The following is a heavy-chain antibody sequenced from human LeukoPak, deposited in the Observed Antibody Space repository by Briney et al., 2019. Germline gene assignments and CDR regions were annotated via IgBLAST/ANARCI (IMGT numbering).Heavy chain of an antibody. CDR2: IYYSGST. J-gene: IGHJ6*03. Sequence: SETLSLTCTVSGGSISSYYWSWIRQPPGKGLEWIGYIYYSGSTNYNPSLKSRVTISVDTSKNQFSLKLSSVTAADTAVYYCAAGPSTMVRGVISYYYYYMDVWGKGTTVTVSS. D-gene: IGHD3-10*01. V-gene: IGHV4-59*08. CDR1: GGSISSYY. CDR3: AAGPSTMVRGVISYYYYYMDV.